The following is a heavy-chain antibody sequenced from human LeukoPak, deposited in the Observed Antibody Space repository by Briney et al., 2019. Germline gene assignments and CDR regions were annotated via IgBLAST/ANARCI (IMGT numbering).Heavy chain of an antibody. D-gene: IGHD6-6*01. CDR2: ISGSGGST. CDR3: AKDRIAARLGYFDY. CDR1: GFTFSSYS. V-gene: IGHV3-23*01. J-gene: IGHJ4*02. Sequence: PGGSLRLSCAASGFTFSSYSMNWVRQAPGKGLEWVSAISGSGGSTYYADSVKGRFTISRDNSKNTLYLQMNSLRAEDTAVYYCAKDRIAARLGYFDYWGQGTLVTVSS.